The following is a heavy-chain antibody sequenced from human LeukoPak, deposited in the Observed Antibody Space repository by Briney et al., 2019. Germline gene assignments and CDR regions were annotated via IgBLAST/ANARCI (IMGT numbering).Heavy chain of an antibody. CDR3: ARLTPYSSGWNSGWFDP. V-gene: IGHV5-51*01. CDR1: GYSFTSYW. Sequence: GESLKISCKGSGYSFTSYWIGWVRQMPGKGLEWMGIIYPGDSDTRYSSSFQGQVTISADKSISTAYLQWSSLKASDTAMYYCARLTPYSSGWNSGWFDPWGQGTLVTVSS. J-gene: IGHJ5*02. D-gene: IGHD6-19*01. CDR2: IYPGDSDT.